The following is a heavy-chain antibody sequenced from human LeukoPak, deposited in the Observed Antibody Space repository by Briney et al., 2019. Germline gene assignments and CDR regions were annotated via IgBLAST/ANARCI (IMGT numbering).Heavy chain of an antibody. J-gene: IGHJ6*02. CDR2: ISASGGST. D-gene: IGHD5-12*01. Sequence: GGSLRLSCAASGFTFSSSAMGWVRQVPGKGLEWVSGISASGGSTSYADSVRGRFTISRDNSKNTLYVQMNSLRDEDTAVYYCARYRSPSLGAKFTLYYYYTMDVWGQGTTVTVSS. CDR1: GFTFSSSA. V-gene: IGHV3-23*01. CDR3: ARYRSPSLGAKFTLYYYYTMDV.